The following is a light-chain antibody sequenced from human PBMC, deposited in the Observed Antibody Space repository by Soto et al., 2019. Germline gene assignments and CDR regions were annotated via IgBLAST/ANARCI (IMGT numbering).Light chain of an antibody. V-gene: IGLV2-23*01. CDR3: CSYAGTSFWV. J-gene: IGLJ3*02. CDR1: SSDVGTYKF. Sequence: ALTQPASVSGSPGQSITLSCTGTSSDVGTYKFVSWYQQHPGKVPTLMIHEGTKRPSGVSNRFSGSKSGNTATLTISGLQPEDEANYYCCSYAGTSFWVFGGGTKLTVL. CDR2: EGT.